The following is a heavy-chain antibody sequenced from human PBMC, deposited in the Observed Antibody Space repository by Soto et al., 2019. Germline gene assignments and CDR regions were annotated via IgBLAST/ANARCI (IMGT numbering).Heavy chain of an antibody. Sequence: QVQLQESGPGLVKPSETLSLTCTVSSDSIAGENWWSWVRQPPGLGLEWIGEVFHTGGTNYNPFLKSRVTMEVDKSKNQFSLKLNSATAADTAVYYCARVFSSGSGWMYYFDFWGQGTLVSVSS. CDR1: SDSIAGENW. J-gene: IGHJ4*02. CDR3: ARVFSSGSGWMYYFDF. D-gene: IGHD6-19*01. V-gene: IGHV4-4*02. CDR2: VFHTGGT.